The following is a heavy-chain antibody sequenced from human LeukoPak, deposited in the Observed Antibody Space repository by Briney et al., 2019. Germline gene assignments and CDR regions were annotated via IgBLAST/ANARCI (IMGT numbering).Heavy chain of an antibody. CDR2: ISGRGDST. D-gene: IGHD6-19*01. CDR1: GFTFSSYA. J-gene: IGHJ4*02. Sequence: GVSLRLSCAASGFTFSSYAMTWVRQAPWKGLEWVSTISGRGDSTYYADSVKGRFTISRDNSKNTLYLQMNSLRADDTAVYYCAKDKSGYSGGWSFDYWGQGTLVTVSS. V-gene: IGHV3-23*01. CDR3: AKDKSGYSGGWSFDY.